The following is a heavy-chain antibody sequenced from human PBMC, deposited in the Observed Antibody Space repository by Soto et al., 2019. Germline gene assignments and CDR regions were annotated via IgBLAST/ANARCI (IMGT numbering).Heavy chain of an antibody. CDR3: ARVSCSSTSCYITPQEDYYYGMDV. D-gene: IGHD2-2*02. CDR2: ISAYNGNT. Sequence: ASLKVSCKASGYTFTSYGISWVRQAPGQGLEWMGWISAYNGNTNYAQKLQGRVTMTTDTSTSTAYMELRSLRSDDTAVYYCARVSCSSTSCYITPQEDYYYGMDVWGQGXTVTVYS. V-gene: IGHV1-18*04. CDR1: GYTFTSYG. J-gene: IGHJ6*02.